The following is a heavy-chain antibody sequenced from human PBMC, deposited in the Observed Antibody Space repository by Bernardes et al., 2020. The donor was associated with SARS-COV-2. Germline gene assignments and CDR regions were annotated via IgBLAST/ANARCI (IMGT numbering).Heavy chain of an antibody. J-gene: IGHJ6*02. D-gene: IGHD3-3*01. CDR1: GFTFSSYG. CDR3: AKEIEEYFSYGMDV. V-gene: IGHV3-30*18. Sequence: GGSLRLSCAASGFTFSSYGMHWVRQATGKGLEWVAVISYDGSNKYYADSVKGRFTISRDNSKNTLYLQMNSLRAEDTAVYYCAKEIEEYFSYGMDVWGQGTTVTVSS. CDR2: ISYDGSNK.